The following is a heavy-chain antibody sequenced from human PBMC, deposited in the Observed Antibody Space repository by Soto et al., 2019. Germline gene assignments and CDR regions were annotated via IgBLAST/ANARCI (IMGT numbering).Heavy chain of an antibody. Sequence: QVQLQESGPGLVKPSETLSLSCTLSDGSMSTYYWNWIRQSPGKGLEWIGYIYYSGSTNYNPPLKSRVTISIDPPKTLFSLNLKSVTAADTAVYFCARGRTVGGLFDYWGQGKLVIFSS. V-gene: IGHV4-59*01. CDR1: DGSMSTYY. D-gene: IGHD1-26*01. CDR3: ARGRTVGGLFDY. J-gene: IGHJ4*02. CDR2: IYYSGST.